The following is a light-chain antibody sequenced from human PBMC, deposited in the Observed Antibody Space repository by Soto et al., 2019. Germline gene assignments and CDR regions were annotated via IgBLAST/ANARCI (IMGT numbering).Light chain of an antibody. CDR2: DAS. V-gene: IGKV3-15*01. Sequence: EIVMTQSPAPLSVSPGEIATLSCSASQSVNSNLAWYQQKPGQAPRLLIYDASTRATGIPARFSGSGSGTEFTLTISSLQYEDFAVYYCQQYNNWPPTYTFGQGTKLEIK. CDR3: QQYNNWPPTYT. CDR1: QSVNSN. J-gene: IGKJ2*01.